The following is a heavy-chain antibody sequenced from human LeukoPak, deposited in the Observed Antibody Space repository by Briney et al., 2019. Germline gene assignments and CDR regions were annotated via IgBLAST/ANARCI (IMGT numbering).Heavy chain of an antibody. D-gene: IGHD3-22*01. CDR1: GYTFTSYG. CDR3: ARGARGYYDSSGYYTKNYYYYGMDV. Sequence: GASVKVSCKASGYTFTSYGISRVRQAPGQGLEWMGWISAYNGNTNYAQKLQGRVTMTTDTSTSTAYMELRSLRSDDTAVYYCARGARGYYDSSGYYTKNYYYYGMDVWGQGTTVTVSS. J-gene: IGHJ6*02. CDR2: ISAYNGNT. V-gene: IGHV1-18*01.